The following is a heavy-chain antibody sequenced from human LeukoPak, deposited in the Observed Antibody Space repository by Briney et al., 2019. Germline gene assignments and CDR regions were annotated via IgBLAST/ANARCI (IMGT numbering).Heavy chain of an antibody. D-gene: IGHD3-22*01. J-gene: IGHJ4*02. CDR3: ARRFYYYDSSGYYFDY. V-gene: IGHV4-59*08. Sequence: SETLSLTCTVFGDSITNYNWNWIRQPPGRGLEWIASYSYGGSTKYCPSLQSRVTISADTSKNQFSLKLSSVTAADTAVYYCARRFYYYDSSGYYFDYWGQGTLVTVSS. CDR1: GDSITNYN. CDR2: YSYGGST.